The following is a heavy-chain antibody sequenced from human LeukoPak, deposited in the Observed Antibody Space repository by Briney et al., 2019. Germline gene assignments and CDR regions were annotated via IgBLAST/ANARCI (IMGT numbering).Heavy chain of an antibody. D-gene: IGHD4-17*01. CDR2: ISSSGSTI. Sequence: GGSLRLSCAASGFTFSDYYMSWIRQAPGKGLEWVSYISSSGSTIYYADSVKGRFTISRDNAKNSLYLQMNSLRAEDTAVYYCAKNPHAGDYRALDYGMDVWGQGTTVTVSS. J-gene: IGHJ6*02. V-gene: IGHV3-11*04. CDR3: AKNPHAGDYRALDYGMDV. CDR1: GFTFSDYY.